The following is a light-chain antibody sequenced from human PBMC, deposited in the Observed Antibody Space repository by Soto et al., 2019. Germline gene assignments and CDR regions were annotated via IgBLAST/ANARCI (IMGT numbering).Light chain of an antibody. CDR3: QQYDSSVYT. CDR2: RAS. J-gene: IGKJ2*01. V-gene: IGKV1-5*03. Sequence: DIQMTQSPSTLSASVGDRVTITCRASQRISSWVAWYQQKPGKAPKLLIYRASGLGSGVPSRFSGSGSGTEITINISSLTHDDFATYYCQQYDSSVYTFGQGTKLAIK. CDR1: QRISSW.